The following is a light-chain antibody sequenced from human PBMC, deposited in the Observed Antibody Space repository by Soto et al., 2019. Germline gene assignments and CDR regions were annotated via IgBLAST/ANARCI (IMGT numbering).Light chain of an antibody. CDR1: QSISNW. CDR3: QHYNYSSPWT. J-gene: IGKJ1*01. Sequence: DIRISRSPSTLSASVQDRVTITCRASQSISNWLAWYQQKPGKAPKLLIYKVSTLESGVPSRFSGSGSGTDFTLTISSLQPEDFATYYCQHYNYSSPWTFGQGSIV. CDR2: KVS. V-gene: IGKV1-5*03.